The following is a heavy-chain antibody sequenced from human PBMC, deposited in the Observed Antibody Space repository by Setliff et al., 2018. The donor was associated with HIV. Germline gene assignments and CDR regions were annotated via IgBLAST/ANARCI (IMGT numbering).Heavy chain of an antibody. V-gene: IGHV1-46*01. D-gene: IGHD2-15*01. CDR3: ARVRYCSGGSCYGGDYWFDP. Sequence: ASVKVSCKASGYTFTSYYIHWVRQAPGQGLEWMGVIHPSGGSTSYAQNFQDRVTVTRDTSTSTVYMELSSLRSEDTAVYYCARVRYCSGGSCYGGDYWFDPWGQGTLVTVSS. CDR2: IHPSGGST. CDR1: GYTFTSYY. J-gene: IGHJ5*02.